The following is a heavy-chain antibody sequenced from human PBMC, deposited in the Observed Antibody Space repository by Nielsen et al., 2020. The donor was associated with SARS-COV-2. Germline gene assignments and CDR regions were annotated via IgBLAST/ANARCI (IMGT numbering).Heavy chain of an antibody. Sequence: SETLSLTCTVSGGSISSSSYYWGWIRQPPGKGLEWIGSIYYSGSTYYNPSLKSRVTISVDTSKNQFSLKLSSVTAADTAVYYCARGGRITFGGADDAFDIWGQGTRVTVSS. CDR1: GGSISSSSYY. D-gene: IGHD3-16*01. J-gene: IGHJ3*02. CDR3: ARGGRITFGGADDAFDI. CDR2: IYYSGST. V-gene: IGHV4-39*01.